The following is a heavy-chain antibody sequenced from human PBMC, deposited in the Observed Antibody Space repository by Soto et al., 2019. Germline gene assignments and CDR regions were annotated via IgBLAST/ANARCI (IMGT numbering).Heavy chain of an antibody. CDR3: ARTSAAGKYYYGMDV. CDR1: EYTFTNYW. CDR2: IYPGDSDT. J-gene: IGHJ6*02. V-gene: IGHV5-51*01. D-gene: IGHD6-13*01. Sequence: GESLKISCKGSEYTFTNYWISWVRQMPGKGLEWMGIIYPGDSDTRYSPSFQGQVTISADKSISTAYLQWSSLKASDTAMYYCARTSAAGKYYYGMDVWGQGTTVTVSS.